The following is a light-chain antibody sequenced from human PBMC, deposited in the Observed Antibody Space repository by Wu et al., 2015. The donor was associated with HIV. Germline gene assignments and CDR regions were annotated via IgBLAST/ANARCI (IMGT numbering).Light chain of an antibody. CDR3: QQYGTSPVS. CDR1: QSVSSN. V-gene: IGKV3-15*01. J-gene: IGKJ2*03. CDR2: GAF. Sequence: EIVITQSPATLSVSPGERATLSCRASQSVSSNLAWYQQKSGQAPMLLIYGAFTRAIGVPATFSGSGSGTEFTLTISRLEPEDFAVYYCQQYGTSPVSFGQGTKLEIK.